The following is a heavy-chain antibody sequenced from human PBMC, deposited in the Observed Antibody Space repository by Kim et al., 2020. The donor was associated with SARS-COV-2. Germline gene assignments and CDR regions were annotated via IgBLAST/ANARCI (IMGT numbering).Heavy chain of an antibody. CDR2: ISWNSGSI. V-gene: IGHV3-9*01. CDR3: AKGGMITFGGVQGN. D-gene: IGHD3-16*01. CDR1: GFTFDDYA. J-gene: IGHJ4*02. Sequence: GGSLRLSCAASGFTFDDYAMHWVRQAPGKGLEWVSGISWNSGSIGYADSVKGRFTISRDNAKNSLYLQMNSLRAEDTALYYCAKGGMITFGGVQGNWGQGTLVTVSS.